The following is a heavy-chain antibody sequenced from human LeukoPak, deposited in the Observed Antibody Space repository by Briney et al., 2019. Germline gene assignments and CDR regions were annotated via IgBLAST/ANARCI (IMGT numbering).Heavy chain of an antibody. CDR2: IYYSGST. D-gene: IGHD5-12*01. J-gene: IGHJ4*02. Sequence: SETLSLTCTVSGGSISSGGYYWSWIRQHPGKGLEWIGYIYYSGSTYYNPSLKSRVTISVDTSKNQFSLKLSSATAADTAVYYCARTHIVATSLFDYWGQGTLVTVSS. CDR3: ARTHIVATSLFDY. V-gene: IGHV4-31*03. CDR1: GGSISSGGYY.